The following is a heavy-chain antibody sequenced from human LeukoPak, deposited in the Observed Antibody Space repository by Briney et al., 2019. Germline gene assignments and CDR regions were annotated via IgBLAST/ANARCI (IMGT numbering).Heavy chain of an antibody. CDR3: AKDGSYRLTTVTYNDY. CDR1: GFTFSSYA. D-gene: IGHD4-17*01. Sequence: PGGSLRLSCAASGFTFSSYAMSWVRQAPGKGLEWVSAISGSGGSTYYADSVKGRFTISRDNSKNTLYQQMNSLRAEDTAVYYCAKDGSYRLTTVTYNDYWGQGTLVTVS. J-gene: IGHJ4*02. CDR2: ISGSGGST. V-gene: IGHV3-23*01.